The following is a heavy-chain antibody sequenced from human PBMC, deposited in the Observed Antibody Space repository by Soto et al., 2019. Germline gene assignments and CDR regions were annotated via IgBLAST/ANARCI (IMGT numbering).Heavy chain of an antibody. V-gene: IGHV3-23*01. CDR2: ISGSGGST. Sequence: EVQLLESGGGLVQPGGSLRLSCAASGFTFSSYAMSWVRQAPGKGLEWVSAISGSGGSTYYADSVKGRFTISRDNSKKSLSLQMDSLRAEDTAVYYCAKIRGAWGYVFDIWGQGTMVIVS. CDR3: AKIRGAWGYVFDI. CDR1: GFTFSSYA. D-gene: IGHD3-10*01. J-gene: IGHJ3*02.